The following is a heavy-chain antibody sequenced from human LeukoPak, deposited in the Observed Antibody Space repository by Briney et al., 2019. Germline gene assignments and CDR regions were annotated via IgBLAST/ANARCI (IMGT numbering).Heavy chain of an antibody. D-gene: IGHD3-10*01. V-gene: IGHV4-59*12. CDR1: GGSISGYY. J-gene: IGHJ4*02. CDR3: AREFVYGSGSYYDY. CDR2: IYHSGST. Sequence: SETLSLTCTVSGGSISGYYWSWIRQPPGKGLEWIGYIYHSGSTIYNPSLKSRFTISIDPSKNQFSLKLSSVTAADTAVYYCAREFVYGSGSYYDYWGQGTLVTVSS.